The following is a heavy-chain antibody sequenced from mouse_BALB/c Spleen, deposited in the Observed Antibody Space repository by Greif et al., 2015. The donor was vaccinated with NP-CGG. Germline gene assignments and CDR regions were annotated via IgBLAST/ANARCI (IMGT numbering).Heavy chain of an antibody. V-gene: IGHV2-9*02. CDR3: ARGVRGVYAKDD. CDR1: GFSLTSYG. J-gene: IGHJ4*01. Sequence: VQVVESGPGLEPPSQSLSLTCTVSGFSLTSYGVHWVRQPLGKGLAWLGVLWAGGCTNYNSALMSRPSISKDNSKSQNFSKKDSLQSDDTTMYDSARGVRGVYAKDDWGQETAVTVSS. CDR2: LWAGGCT.